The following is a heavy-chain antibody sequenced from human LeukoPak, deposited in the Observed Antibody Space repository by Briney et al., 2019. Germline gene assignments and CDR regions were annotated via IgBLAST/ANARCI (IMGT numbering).Heavy chain of an antibody. Sequence: KPSETLSLTCTVSGGSISSYYWSWIRQPPGKGLEWIGYIYYSGSTNYNPSLKSRVTISVDTSKNQFSLKLSSVTAADTAVYYCVFGESLFDPWGQGTLVTVSS. CDR1: GGSISSYY. D-gene: IGHD3-10*02. CDR3: VFGESLFDP. CDR2: IYYSGST. V-gene: IGHV4-59*08. J-gene: IGHJ5*02.